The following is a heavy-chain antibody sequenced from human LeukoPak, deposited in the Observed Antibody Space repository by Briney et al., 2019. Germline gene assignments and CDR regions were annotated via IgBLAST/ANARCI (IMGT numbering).Heavy chain of an antibody. CDR1: GFTFSSYG. CDR3: VKVMSRSYDD. Sequence: GGSLRLSCVASGFTFSSYGMSWVRQTPGKGLEWVSGISGSGDNTYYAEFVQGRFTVSRDNSKNTLILQMNSLRAEDTAVYYCVKVMSRSYDDWGQRTLVTVSS. D-gene: IGHD3-10*01. J-gene: IGHJ4*02. CDR2: ISGSGDNT. V-gene: IGHV3-23*01.